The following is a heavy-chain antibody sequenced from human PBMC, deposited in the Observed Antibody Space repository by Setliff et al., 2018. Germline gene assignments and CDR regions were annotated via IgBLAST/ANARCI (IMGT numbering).Heavy chain of an antibody. CDR2: LDPEDGAT. Sequence: ASVKVSCKVSGYTLTELSMHWVRQAPGKGLEWMGGLDPEDGATIYAQKFQGRVTMTEDTATDTAYMELSSLRSEDTAVYSGATNPGGNNIDAFDIWGQGTMVTVSS. J-gene: IGHJ3*02. CDR3: ATNPGGNNIDAFDI. D-gene: IGHD2-15*01. V-gene: IGHV1-24*01. CDR1: GYTLTELS.